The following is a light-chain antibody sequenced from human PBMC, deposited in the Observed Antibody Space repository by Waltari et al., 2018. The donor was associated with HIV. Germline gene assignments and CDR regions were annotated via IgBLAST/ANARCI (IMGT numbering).Light chain of an antibody. CDR1: SSNIGAGYD. J-gene: IGLJ2*01. CDR3: QSYDSSLSGLHVV. Sequence: QSVLTQPPSVSGAPGQRVTISCTGSSSNIGAGYDVHWYQQLPGTAPKLLIYGNSNRPSGVPDRFSVSKSGTSASLAITGLQAEDEADYYCQSYDSSLSGLHVVFGGGTKLTVL. CDR2: GNS. V-gene: IGLV1-40*01.